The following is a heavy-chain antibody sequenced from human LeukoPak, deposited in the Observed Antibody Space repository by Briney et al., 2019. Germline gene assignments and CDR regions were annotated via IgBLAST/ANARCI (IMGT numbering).Heavy chain of an antibody. CDR1: GFTFSTYA. D-gene: IGHD3-22*01. Sequence: GGSLRLSCAASGFTFSTYAMSWVRQTPGKGLEWVSSISSSGEITFYADSVKGRFTISRDNSKNRLYLQMDSLRAEDTALYYCAKDRPNDYENNGRYYRLNVDYWGQGTLVTVSS. CDR2: ISSSGEIT. CDR3: AKDRPNDYENNGRYYRLNVDY. V-gene: IGHV3-23*01. J-gene: IGHJ4*02.